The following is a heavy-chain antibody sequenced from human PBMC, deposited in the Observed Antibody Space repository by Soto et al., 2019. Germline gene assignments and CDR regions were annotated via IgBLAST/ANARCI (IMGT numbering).Heavy chain of an antibody. Sequence: QIQLVQSGAEVKKPGSSVKVSCKASGVTFSTYAISWVRQAPGQGLEWMGGIIPMSGRTTYAQKFQDRVTITADKSTTTAYMELSSLRSEDTAVYYCALGSEDLCAPWGRGPRVTVSS. J-gene: IGHJ5*02. CDR2: IIPMSGRT. V-gene: IGHV1-69*06. CDR1: GVTFSTYA. CDR3: ALGSEDLCAP. D-gene: IGHD1-26*01.